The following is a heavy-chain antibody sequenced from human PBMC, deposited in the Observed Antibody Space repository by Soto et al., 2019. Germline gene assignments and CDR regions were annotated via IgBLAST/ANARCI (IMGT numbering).Heavy chain of an antibody. J-gene: IGHJ5*01. D-gene: IGHD3-10*02. V-gene: IGHV4-59*01. CDR3: VSMIGDPVLSFDS. Sequence: QVQLQESGPGLVKPSETLSLTCTVSGGSISSYYWSWIRQPPGKGLEWIGFIFYSGSTSYNPSLQSRVTISIDTSEYQFSLKLNSVTAADTAVYYCVSMIGDPVLSFDSWGQGTLVAVSS. CDR1: GGSISSYY. CDR2: IFYSGST.